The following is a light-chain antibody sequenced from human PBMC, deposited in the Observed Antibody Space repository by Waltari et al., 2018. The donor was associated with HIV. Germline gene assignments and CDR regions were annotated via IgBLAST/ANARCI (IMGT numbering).Light chain of an antibody. CDR3: GTWDSSLSAGVV. J-gene: IGLJ2*01. CDR1: SSNIGNFY. V-gene: IGLV1-51*02. CDR2: ENN. Sequence: QSVLTQPPSVSAAPGQKVTIPCSGSSSNIGNFYLSWYQQLPGTAPKLLIYENNKRPSGIPDRCSGSKSGTSATLGITGLQTGDEANYYCGTWDSSLSAGVVFGGGTKLTVL.